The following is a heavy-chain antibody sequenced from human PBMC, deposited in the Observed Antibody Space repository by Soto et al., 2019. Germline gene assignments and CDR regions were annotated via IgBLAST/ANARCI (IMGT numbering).Heavy chain of an antibody. D-gene: IGHD3-10*01. V-gene: IGHV3-15*01. Sequence: GGSLRLSCAASGFTFSNAWMSWVRQAPGKGLEWVGRIKSKTDGGETDNAEPVKGRFTISRDDSKNTLYLQMNSLKTEETAVYYCTTDPSLWFGEYRIWGQGTMVTVSS. CDR1: GFTFSNAW. CDR3: TTDPSLWFGEYRI. CDR2: IKSKTDGGET. J-gene: IGHJ3*02.